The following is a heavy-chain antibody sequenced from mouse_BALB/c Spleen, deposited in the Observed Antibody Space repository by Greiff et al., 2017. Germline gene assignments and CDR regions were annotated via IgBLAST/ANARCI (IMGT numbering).Heavy chain of an antibody. V-gene: IGHV5-6-5*01. CDR2: ISSGGST. D-gene: IGHD1-1*01. CDR1: GFTFSSYA. Sequence: EVLLVESGGGLVKPGGSLKLSCAASGFTFSSYAMSWVSQTPEKRLEGVASISSGGSTNYPDSVKGRFTISRDNARNNLYLQMSSLRSENTAMYYCARGGLREAMDYWGQGTSVTVSS. CDR3: ARGGLREAMDY. J-gene: IGHJ4*01.